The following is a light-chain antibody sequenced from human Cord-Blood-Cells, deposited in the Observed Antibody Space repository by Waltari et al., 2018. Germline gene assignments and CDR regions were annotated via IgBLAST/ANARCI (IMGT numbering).Light chain of an antibody. Sequence: QSALPHPPSASGSPGQPVTISGTGTSSAVGGYNYVPWYQQHPGNAPKLMIYEVSKRPSGVPDRFSGSKSGNTASLTVSGLQAEDEADYYCSSYAGSNNLVFGGGTKLTVL. CDR1: SSAVGGYNY. J-gene: IGLJ2*01. V-gene: IGLV2-8*01. CDR3: SSYAGSNNLV. CDR2: EVS.